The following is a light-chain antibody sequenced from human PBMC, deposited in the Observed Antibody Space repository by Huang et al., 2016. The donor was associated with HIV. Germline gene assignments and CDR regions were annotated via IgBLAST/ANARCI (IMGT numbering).Light chain of an antibody. J-gene: IGKJ2*01. Sequence: EVMMTQSPATLSVSLGDKASLSCRASQRVGVNLAWYQQKPGQAPTLLIYGASDRAPGSSARFSGSGSGTDFTLTISSLQSEDSAVYFCQQYDKWPGTFGQGTRLQI. CDR2: GAS. CDR3: QQYDKWPGT. V-gene: IGKV3-15*01. CDR1: QRVGVN.